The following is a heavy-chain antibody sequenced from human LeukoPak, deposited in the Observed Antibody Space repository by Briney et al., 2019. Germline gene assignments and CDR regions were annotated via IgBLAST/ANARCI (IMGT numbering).Heavy chain of an antibody. CDR1: GFTFSSYA. CDR2: ISYDGSNK. Sequence: PGRSLRLSCAASGFTFSSYAMHWVRQAPGKGLEWVAVISYDGSNKYYADSVKGRFTISRDNSKNTLYLQVNSLRAEDTAVYYCARDPYSTTSNRIDYWGQGTLVTVSS. CDR3: ARDPYSTTSNRIDY. D-gene: IGHD6-13*01. J-gene: IGHJ4*02. V-gene: IGHV3-30-3*01.